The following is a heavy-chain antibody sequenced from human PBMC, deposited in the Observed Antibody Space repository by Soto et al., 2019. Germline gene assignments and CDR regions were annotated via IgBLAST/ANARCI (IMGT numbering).Heavy chain of an antibody. Sequence: QVQLVQSGAGVKKPGASVKVSCKASGYTFTTYGISWVRQAPGQGLEWMGWISAYNGDTNYAQKFQGRVTMTTDTSTRTAYMEVRSLRSDDTAVYYCARDPLGHFQYWGQGTLVTVSS. CDR1: GYTFTTYG. CDR2: ISAYNGDT. CDR3: ARDPLGHFQY. V-gene: IGHV1-18*01. D-gene: IGHD3-3*01. J-gene: IGHJ1*01.